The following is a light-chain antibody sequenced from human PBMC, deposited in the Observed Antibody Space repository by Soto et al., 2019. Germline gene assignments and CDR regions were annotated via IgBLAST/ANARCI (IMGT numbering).Light chain of an antibody. V-gene: IGLV2-14*01. J-gene: IGLJ1*01. Sequence: QSALTQPASVSGSPGQSITISCTGTSSDVDAYYSVSWYQHHPGKAPKLIIYGVTNRPSGVSNRFSGSKSGNTAPLTISGLQAEDEADYHCSSYTSGSSHYVFGTGTKVTVL. CDR2: GVT. CDR3: SSYTSGSSHYV. CDR1: SSDVDAYYS.